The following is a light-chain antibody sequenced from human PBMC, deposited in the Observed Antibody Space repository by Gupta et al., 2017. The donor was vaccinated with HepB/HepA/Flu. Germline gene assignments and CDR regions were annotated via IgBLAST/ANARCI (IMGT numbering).Light chain of an antibody. CDR2: AAS. V-gene: IGKV1-39*01. J-gene: IGKJ1*01. CDR3: QQSYSTPWT. Sequence: DIQMTQSPSSLSASVGDRVTITCRASQSISSYLNWYQQKPGKAPKLLIYAASSLQSGVPSRFSGSGSGTDFSLTISSLQPEDFATYHCQQSYSTPWTFGQGTKVEIK. CDR1: QSISSY.